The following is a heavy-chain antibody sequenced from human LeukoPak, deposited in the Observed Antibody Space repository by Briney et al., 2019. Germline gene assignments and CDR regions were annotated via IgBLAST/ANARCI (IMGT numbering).Heavy chain of an antibody. Sequence: ASVKVSCKVSGYTFTGYYMHWARQAPGQGLEWMGWINPNSGGTNYAQKFQGRVTMTRDTSISTAYMELSRLRSDDTAVYYCARVDYYDSSGYSHYFDYWGQGTLVTVSS. CDR1: GYTFTGYY. D-gene: IGHD3-22*01. CDR3: ARVDYYDSSGYSHYFDY. J-gene: IGHJ4*02. CDR2: INPNSGGT. V-gene: IGHV1-2*02.